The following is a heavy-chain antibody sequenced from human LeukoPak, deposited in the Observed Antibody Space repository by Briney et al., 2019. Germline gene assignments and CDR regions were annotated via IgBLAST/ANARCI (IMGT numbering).Heavy chain of an antibody. CDR1: GYSISNGYY. J-gene: IGHJ3*02. V-gene: IGHV4-38-2*02. Sequence: SETLSLTCTVSGYSISNGYYWGWIRQPPGKGLEWIGSIYHSGSTYYNPSLRSRVTISVDTSKNQFSLKLSSVTAADTAVYYCARVQYYFGSGSYIVGFDMWGQGTMVTVSA. CDR2: IYHSGST. D-gene: IGHD3-10*01. CDR3: ARVQYYFGSGSYIVGFDM.